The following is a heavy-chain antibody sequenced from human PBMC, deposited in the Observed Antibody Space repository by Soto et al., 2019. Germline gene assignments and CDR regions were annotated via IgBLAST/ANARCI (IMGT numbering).Heavy chain of an antibody. Sequence: SETLSLTCTVSGGSISSSSYYWGWIRQPPGKGLEWIGSIFYSGSTYYNPSLKSRVTISVDTSKNQFSLKLSSVTAADTAVYYCARQERTGTTASFDYWGQGTLVTVSS. CDR3: ARQERTGTTASFDY. CDR2: IFYSGST. V-gene: IGHV4-39*01. CDR1: GGSISSSSYY. J-gene: IGHJ4*02. D-gene: IGHD1-7*01.